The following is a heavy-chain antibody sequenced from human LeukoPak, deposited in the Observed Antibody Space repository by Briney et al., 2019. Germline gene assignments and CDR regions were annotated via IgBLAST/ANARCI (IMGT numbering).Heavy chain of an antibody. D-gene: IGHD2-15*01. V-gene: IGHV1-69*13. CDR2: IIPIFGTA. CDR3: ARPKVYCSGGSCYLDY. J-gene: IGHJ4*02. Sequence: ASVKVSCKASGGTFSSYAISWVRQAPGQGLEWMGGIIPIFGTANYAQKFQGRVTITADESTSTAYMELSSLRSEDTAVYYCARPKVYCSGGSCYLDYWGQGTLVTVSS. CDR1: GGTFSSYA.